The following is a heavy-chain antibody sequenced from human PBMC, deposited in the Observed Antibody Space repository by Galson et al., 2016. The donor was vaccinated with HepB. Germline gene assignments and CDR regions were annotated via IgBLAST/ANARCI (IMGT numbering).Heavy chain of an antibody. CDR2: IYHTGTS. D-gene: IGHD2-2*01. Sequence: ETLSLTCAVSGASISDSNWWTWVRQVPETGLEWIGEIYHTGTSNNNPSLLSRFTMSIDNSRNHFSLNLTSVTAADTAVYYCARAAVVPGARMVFDPWGQGTLVTVSS. CDR1: GASISDSNW. J-gene: IGHJ5*02. CDR3: ARAAVVPGARMVFDP. V-gene: IGHV4-4*02.